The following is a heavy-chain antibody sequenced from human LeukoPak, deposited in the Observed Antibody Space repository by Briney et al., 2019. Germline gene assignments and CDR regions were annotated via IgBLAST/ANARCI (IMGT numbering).Heavy chain of an antibody. V-gene: IGHV3-23*01. CDR1: GFSFSTYA. J-gene: IGHJ4*02. D-gene: IGHD3-22*01. Sequence: PGGSLRLSCSASGFSFSTYAMSWVRQAPGKGLEWVSTIGSSDDSTYYADSVKGRFTISRDESKNTLYLQINSLRAEDTAVYYCAKSVGYHSDRSGYYWLGTFDSWGQGTLVTVSS. CDR2: IGSSDDST. CDR3: AKSVGYHSDRSGYYWLGTFDS.